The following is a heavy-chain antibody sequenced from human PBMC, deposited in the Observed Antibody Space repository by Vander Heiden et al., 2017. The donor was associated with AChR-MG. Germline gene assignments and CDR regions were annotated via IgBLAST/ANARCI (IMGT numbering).Heavy chain of an antibody. J-gene: IGHJ4*02. Sequence: QVQLVESGGGVVQPGRSLRLSCAASGFTFSSYALHWVRQAPGKGLEWVAVISYDGSNKYYADSVKGRFTISRDNSKNTLYLQMNSLRAEDTAVYYCARAHYDFWSGLTSRDYFDYWGQGTLVTVSS. D-gene: IGHD3-3*01. CDR3: ARAHYDFWSGLTSRDYFDY. V-gene: IGHV3-30-3*01. CDR1: GFTFSSYA. CDR2: ISYDGSNK.